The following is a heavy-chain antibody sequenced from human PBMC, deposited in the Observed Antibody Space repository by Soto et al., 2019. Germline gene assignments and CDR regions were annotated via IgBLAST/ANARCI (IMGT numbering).Heavy chain of an antibody. CDR1: VFSFNSHW. Sequence: SRGSLALSCTSSVFSFNSHWMDWVRQAPGKGLVWVSRIYFDGMTTNYADSVKGRLTVSRDNAKKTVYLHVNTVRDEDTAVYYCARGGPMGVDYWGQGTMVTVSS. CDR2: IYFDGMTT. D-gene: IGHD1-26*01. J-gene: IGHJ4*02. CDR3: ARGGPMGVDY. V-gene: IGHV3-74*01.